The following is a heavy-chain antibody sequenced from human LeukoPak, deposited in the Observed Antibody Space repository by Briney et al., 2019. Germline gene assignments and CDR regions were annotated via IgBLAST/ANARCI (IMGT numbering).Heavy chain of an antibody. V-gene: IGHV3-48*01. CDR2: IRSSGSLI. J-gene: IGHJ4*02. D-gene: IGHD4-17*01. CDR1: GFTFSGYN. Sequence: QSGGSLRLSCAASGFTFSGYNMNWVRQAPGKGLEWVAFIRSSGSLIYYAESVKGRFTISRDNSKNTLYLQMNSLRAEDTAVYYCAKDTTEYGDSLFDYWGQGTLVTVSS. CDR3: AKDTTEYGDSLFDY.